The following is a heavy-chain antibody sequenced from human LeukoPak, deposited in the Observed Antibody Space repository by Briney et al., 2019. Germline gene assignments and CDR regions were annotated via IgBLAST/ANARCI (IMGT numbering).Heavy chain of an antibody. CDR1: GGSISSYY. V-gene: IGHV4-59*01. Sequence: SETLSLTCTVSGGSISSYYWSWIRQPPGKGLEWIGYIYYSGSTNYNPSLKSRVTISVDTSKNQFSLKLSSVTAADTAVYYCARGTYDYVWGSYHTAVDYWGQGTLVTVSS. CDR3: ARGTYDYVWGSYHTAVDY. D-gene: IGHD3-16*01. J-gene: IGHJ4*02. CDR2: IYYSGST.